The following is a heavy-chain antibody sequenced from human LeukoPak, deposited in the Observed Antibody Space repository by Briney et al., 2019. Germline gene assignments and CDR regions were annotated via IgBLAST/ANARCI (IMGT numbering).Heavy chain of an antibody. CDR1: GFSLNTSGVG. V-gene: IGHV2-5*02. J-gene: IGHJ4*02. CDR2: IYWDDDK. D-gene: IGHD3-22*01. Sequence: SGPMLVKPTQTLTLTCTFSGFSLNTSGVGVGWIRQPPGKALEWLALIYWDDDKRYSPSLKSRLTVTKDASKYQVVLTLTNMDPVDTATFYCAHRPGFATYYDSSGYTRVASYFDYWGQGTLVTVSS. CDR3: AHRPGFATYYDSSGYTRVASYFDY.